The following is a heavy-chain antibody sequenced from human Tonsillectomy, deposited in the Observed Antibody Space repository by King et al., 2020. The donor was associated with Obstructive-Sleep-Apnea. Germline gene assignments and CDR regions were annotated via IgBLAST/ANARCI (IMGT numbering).Heavy chain of an antibody. CDR2: ISSSTRTL. Sequence: VQLVESGGGLVQPGGSLRLSCAASGFTFSSYSMNWVRQAPGKGLEGVSYISSSTRTLYYSDSVKGRFTTSRDNAKNSLYLQMNSLRAEDTAVYYCARGYSSSSVLGYWGQGTLVTVSS. J-gene: IGHJ4*02. CDR3: ARGYSSSSVLGY. CDR1: GFTFSSYS. D-gene: IGHD6-6*01. V-gene: IGHV3-48*04.